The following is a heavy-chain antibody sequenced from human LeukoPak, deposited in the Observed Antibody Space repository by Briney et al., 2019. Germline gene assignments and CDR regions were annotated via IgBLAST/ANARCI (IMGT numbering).Heavy chain of an antibody. CDR3: AKAYYDDYATAPRDFYY. Sequence: GGSLRLSCTASGFTFSNYAMSWVRQAPGKGLEWVISGSGANTYYADSVKGRVSISRDNSKNTVFLQMNSLRAEDTAVYYCAKAYYDDYATAPRDFYYWGQGTLVTVSS. CDR2: SGSGANT. D-gene: IGHD4-17*01. CDR1: GFTFSNYA. V-gene: IGHV3-23*01. J-gene: IGHJ4*02.